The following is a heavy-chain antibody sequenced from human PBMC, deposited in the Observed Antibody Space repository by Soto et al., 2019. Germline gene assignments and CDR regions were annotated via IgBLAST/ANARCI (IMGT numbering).Heavy chain of an antibody. Sequence: QVQLVQSGAEVKKPGSSVKVSCKASGGTFSTSTFTWVRQAPGQGLEWMGRTIPILDVADYAQDVQGRVTITAEKSTSTAYMELTSRTSKDTAVYYCARDSPIGSTYSGYEALDSWGQGTLVTVSS. J-gene: IGHJ4*02. CDR1: GGTFSTST. V-gene: IGHV1-69*02. CDR3: ARDSPIGSTYSGYEALDS. CDR2: TIPILDVA. D-gene: IGHD5-12*01.